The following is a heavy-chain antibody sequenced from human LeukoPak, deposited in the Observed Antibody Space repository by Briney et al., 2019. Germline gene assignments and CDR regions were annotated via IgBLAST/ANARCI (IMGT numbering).Heavy chain of an antibody. J-gene: IGHJ5*01. Sequence: GGSLRLSCAASGFTLTYYRMNWVRQAPGKGLEWVANINQDGSDKYYVDSVKGRFTISRDNAKNSLYLQMNSLRAENTAVYYCATPPRAYTSSWGHGTLVTVSS. CDR1: GFTLTYYR. V-gene: IGHV3-7*01. CDR3: ATPPRAYTSS. CDR2: INQDGSDK. D-gene: IGHD5-18*01.